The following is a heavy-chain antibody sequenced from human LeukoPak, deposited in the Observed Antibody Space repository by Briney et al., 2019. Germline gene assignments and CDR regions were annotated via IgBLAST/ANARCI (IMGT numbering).Heavy chain of an antibody. CDR2: ISGSGGST. Sequence: GGSLRLSCAASGFTFSSYAMSWVRQAPGKGLEWVSAISGSGGSTYYADSVKGRFTISRDNSKNTLYLQMNSLRAEDTAVYYCAKDVDLGVVPAALNWFDPWGQGTLVTVSS. CDR3: AKDVDLGVVPAALNWFDP. V-gene: IGHV3-23*01. CDR1: GFTFSSYA. J-gene: IGHJ5*02. D-gene: IGHD2-2*01.